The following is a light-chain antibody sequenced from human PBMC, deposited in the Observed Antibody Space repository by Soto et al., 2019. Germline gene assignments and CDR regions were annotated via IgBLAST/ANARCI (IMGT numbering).Light chain of an antibody. CDR1: STDIGGYNY. J-gene: IGLJ3*02. V-gene: IGLV2-14*01. CDR3: SSFTSSATQV. Sequence: QSALTQPASVSGSPGQSITISCTGTSTDIGGYNYVSWYQQHPGKAPKLMIYEVTHRPSGVSNRFSGSKSGSTASLTISGLQAEDEADYYCSSFTSSATQVFGGGTKLTVL. CDR2: EVT.